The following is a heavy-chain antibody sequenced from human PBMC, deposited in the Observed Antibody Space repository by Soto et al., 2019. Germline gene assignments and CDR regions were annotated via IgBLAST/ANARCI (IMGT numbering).Heavy chain of an antibody. CDR2: IWYDGSNK. CDR1: GFTFSSYG. CDR3: ARDADYYDSSGYYGSPSY. D-gene: IGHD3-22*01. J-gene: IGHJ4*02. Sequence: GGSLRLSCAASGFTFSSYGMHWVRQAPGKGLEWVAVIWYDGSNKYYADSVKGRFTISRDNSKNTLYLQMNSLRAEDTAVYYCARDADYYDSSGYYGSPSYWGQGTLVTVSS. V-gene: IGHV3-33*01.